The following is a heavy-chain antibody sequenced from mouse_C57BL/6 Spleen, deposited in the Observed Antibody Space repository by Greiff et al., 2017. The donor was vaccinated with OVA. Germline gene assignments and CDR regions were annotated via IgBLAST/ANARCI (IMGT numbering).Heavy chain of an antibody. Sequence: DVKLVESGPGLVKPSQSLSLTCSVTGYSITSGYYWNWIRQFPGNKLEWMGYISYDGSNNYNPSLKNRISITRDPSKNQFFLKLNSVTTEDTATYYCARDGYDGGDYFDYWGQGTTLTVSS. CDR2: ISYDGSN. CDR3: ARDGYDGGDYFDY. CDR1: GYSITSGYY. J-gene: IGHJ2*01. D-gene: IGHD2-2*01. V-gene: IGHV3-6*01.